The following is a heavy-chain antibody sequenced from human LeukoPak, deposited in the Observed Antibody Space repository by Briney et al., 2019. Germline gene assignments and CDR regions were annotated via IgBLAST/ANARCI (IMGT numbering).Heavy chain of an antibody. CDR3: ARVRRDKERTISYFDY. CDR2: IYYSGST. CDR1: GGSISSSSYY. J-gene: IGHJ4*02. D-gene: IGHD1-1*01. V-gene: IGHV4-39*07. Sequence: SETLSLTCTVSGGSISSSSYYWGWIRQPPGKGLEWIGSIYYSGSTYYNPSLKSRVSISVDTSKNQFSLKLSSVTAADTAVYYCARVRRDKERTISYFDYWGQGTLVTVSS.